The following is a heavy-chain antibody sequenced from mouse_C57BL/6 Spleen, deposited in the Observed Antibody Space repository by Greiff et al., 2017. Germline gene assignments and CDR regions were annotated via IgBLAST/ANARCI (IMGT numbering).Heavy chain of an antibody. CDR1: GYTFTSYW. Sequence: VQLQQPGAELVMPGASVKLSCKASGYTFTSYWMHWVKQRPGQGLEWIGEIDPSDSYTNYNQKFKGKSTLTVDKFSSTAYMQHSSLTSEDSAVYYCTRRDYYYSSWFAYWGQGTLVTVSA. D-gene: IGHD2-5*01. CDR3: TRRDYYYSSWFAY. V-gene: IGHV1-69*01. CDR2: IDPSDSYT. J-gene: IGHJ3*01.